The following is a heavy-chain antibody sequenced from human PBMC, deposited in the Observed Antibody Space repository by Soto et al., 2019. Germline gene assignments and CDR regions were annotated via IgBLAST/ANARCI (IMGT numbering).Heavy chain of an antibody. V-gene: IGHV3-11*01. D-gene: IGHD2-2*01. CDR3: ARPRSEVPAAMRYYYYMDV. CDR1: GFTFSDYY. CDR2: ISSSGSTI. Sequence: QVQLVESGGGLVKPGGSLRLSCAASGFTFSDYYMSWIRQAPGKGLEWVSYISSSGSTIYYTDSVKGRFTISRDNAKNSLYLQMNSLRAEDTAVYYCARPRSEVPAAMRYYYYMDVWGKGTTVTVSS. J-gene: IGHJ6*03.